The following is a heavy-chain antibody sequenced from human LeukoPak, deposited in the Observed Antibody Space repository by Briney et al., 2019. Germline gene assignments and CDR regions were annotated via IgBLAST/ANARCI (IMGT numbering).Heavy chain of an antibody. D-gene: IGHD3-22*01. J-gene: IGHJ4*02. CDR2: IRSKTDGGIT. Sequence: GGSLRLSCAASGFVFSNAWMSWVRQAPGKGLEWLGRIRSKTDGGITDYAAPVKGRFTISRDDSKNTVYLQMNSLKTEDTAVYYCSTLFHFYDSSGYSNFDYWGQGTLVTVSS. V-gene: IGHV3-15*01. CDR1: GFVFSNAW. CDR3: STLFHFYDSSGYSNFDY.